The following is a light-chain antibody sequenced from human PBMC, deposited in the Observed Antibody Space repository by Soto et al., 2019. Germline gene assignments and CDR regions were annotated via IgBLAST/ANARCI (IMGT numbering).Light chain of an antibody. V-gene: IGLV4-60*02. CDR3: ETWDINTHVV. J-gene: IGLJ2*01. CDR2: LEGSGSY. Sequence: QLVLTLSSSASASLGSSVKLTCTLSSGHSTYIIAWHQQQPGKAPRYLTKLEGSGSYNKGSGVPDRFSGSSSGADRYLTISNLQFEDEADYYCETWDINTHVVFGGGTKLTVL. CDR1: SGHSTYI.